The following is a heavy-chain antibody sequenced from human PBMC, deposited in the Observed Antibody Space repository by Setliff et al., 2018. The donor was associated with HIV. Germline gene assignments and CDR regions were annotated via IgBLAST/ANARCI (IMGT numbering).Heavy chain of an antibody. J-gene: IGHJ4*02. D-gene: IGHD4-17*01. CDR2: IYSTGST. CDR1: GPSINIHY. CDR3: AKGAGFYGDYTFDH. Sequence: PSETLSLTCTVSGPSINIHYWNWIRQSPGKGFEWIGYIYSTGSTNYNPSLQSRVTISMVASRNQFSLKVTSVTAADTAVYYCAKGAGFYGDYTFDHWGQGNLVTVSS. V-gene: IGHV4-59*11.